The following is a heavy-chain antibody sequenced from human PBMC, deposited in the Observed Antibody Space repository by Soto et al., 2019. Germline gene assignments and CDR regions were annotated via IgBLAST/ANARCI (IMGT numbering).Heavy chain of an antibody. CDR1: GGLFNSYA. D-gene: IGHD2-15*01. CDR2: IVPIFGTP. CDR3: ARAKGGTDGHHGMDV. J-gene: IGHJ6*02. Sequence: QVQLVQSGAEVKKPGSSVKVSCAGSGGLFNSYAVSWVRQTPGHGLEWMGGIVPIFGTPNYAQKFQDRVTITADESTSTAYMELSSLTSEDTAMYFGARAKGGTDGHHGMDVWGQGTTVIVSS. V-gene: IGHV1-69*01.